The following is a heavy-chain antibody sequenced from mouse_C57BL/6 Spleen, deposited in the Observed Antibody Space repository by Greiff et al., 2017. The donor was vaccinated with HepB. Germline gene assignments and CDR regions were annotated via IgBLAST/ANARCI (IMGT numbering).Heavy chain of an antibody. CDR1: GYTFTSYW. J-gene: IGHJ2*01. CDR3: AKSFSNWDY. D-gene: IGHD4-1*01. V-gene: IGHV1-55*01. Sequence: QVQLQQSGAELVKPGASVKMSCKASGYTFTSYWITWVKQRPGQGLEWIGDIYPGSGSTNYNEKFKSKATLTVDTSSSTSYMQLSSLTSEDSAVYYCAKSFSNWDYWGQGTTLTVSS. CDR2: IYPGSGST.